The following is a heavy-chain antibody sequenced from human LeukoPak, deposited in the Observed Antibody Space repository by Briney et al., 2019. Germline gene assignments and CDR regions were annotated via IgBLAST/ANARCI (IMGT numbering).Heavy chain of an antibody. CDR1: GYTFTGYY. Sequence: ASVKVSCKASGYTFTGYYMHWVRQAPGQGLEWMGWINPNSGGTNYAQKFQGRVTMTRDTSISTAYMELSRLRSDDTAVYYCARGGLELLFRTGWSASNFDYWGQGTLVTVSS. J-gene: IGHJ4*02. CDR2: INPNSGGT. D-gene: IGHD1-7*01. CDR3: ARGGLELLFRTGWSASNFDY. V-gene: IGHV1-2*02.